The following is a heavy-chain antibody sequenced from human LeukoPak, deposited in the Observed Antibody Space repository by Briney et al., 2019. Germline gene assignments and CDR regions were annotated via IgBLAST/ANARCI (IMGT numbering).Heavy chain of an antibody. CDR3: ARLSKGRYFDYIFDY. CDR2: IYYTGST. CDR1: GGSVSSTEFY. J-gene: IGHJ4*02. V-gene: IGHV4-39*01. D-gene: IGHD3-9*01. Sequence: PSETLSLTCSVSGGSVSSTEFYWGWIRQPPGKGLQWIGNIYYTGSTYYNPSLNSRVTMSVDTSQNQFSPKMASVTAADTAVYYCARLSKGRYFDYIFDYWGQGTLVTVSS.